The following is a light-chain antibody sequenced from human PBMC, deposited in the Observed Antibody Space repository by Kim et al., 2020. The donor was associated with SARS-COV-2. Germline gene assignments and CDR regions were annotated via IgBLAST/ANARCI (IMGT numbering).Light chain of an antibody. V-gene: IGLV3-1*01. CDR2: QNN. CDR1: KLGNKY. CDR3: QAWDSSAVI. Sequence: SVSPGQTASITCSADKLGNKYAFWYQQKPGQSPVLVIYQNNKRPSGIPERFSGSSSGNTATLTISGTQAMDEADYYCQAWDSSAVIFGGGTQLTVL. J-gene: IGLJ2*01.